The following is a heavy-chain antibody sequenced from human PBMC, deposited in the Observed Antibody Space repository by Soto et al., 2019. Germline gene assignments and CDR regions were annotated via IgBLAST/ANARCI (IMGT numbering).Heavy chain of an antibody. CDR3: ARGLRTLAGTYYFYYMDV. D-gene: IGHD6-19*01. J-gene: IGHJ6*03. V-gene: IGHV3-48*02. Sequence: GGSLRLSCAASGFTFSSYSMNWVRQAPGKGLEWVSYISSSSSTIYYADSVKGRFTISRDKAKNSLYLQMNSLRDEDTAVYYCARGLRTLAGTYYFYYMDVWGKGTTVTVSS. CDR2: ISSSSSTI. CDR1: GFTFSSYS.